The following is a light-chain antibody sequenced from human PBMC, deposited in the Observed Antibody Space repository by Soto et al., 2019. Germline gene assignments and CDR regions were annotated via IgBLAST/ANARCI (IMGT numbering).Light chain of an antibody. CDR3: QQYNNLPPTWT. V-gene: IGKV3-15*01. Sequence: EILMTQSPATLSVSPGDRATLSCRASQSVSTNLAGYQQQPGQAPRLLIYAVSTRATGIPARFSGSGSGTEFNLTINSLQSEDFAVYYCQQYNNLPPTWTFGQETKVE. CDR1: QSVSTN. CDR2: AVS. J-gene: IGKJ1*01.